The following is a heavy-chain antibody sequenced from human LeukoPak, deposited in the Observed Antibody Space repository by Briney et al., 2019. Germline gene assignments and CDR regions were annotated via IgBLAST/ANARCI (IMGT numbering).Heavy chain of an antibody. D-gene: IGHD2-15*01. V-gene: IGHV4-39*01. J-gene: IGHJ5*02. Sequence: SETLSLTCTVSGGSISSSSYYWGWIRQPPGKGLEWIGSIYYSGSTYYNPSLKSRVTISVDTSKNQFSLKLSSVTAADTAVYYCARHGDCSGASCYPGPGDWFDPWGQGTLVTVSS. CDR2: IYYSGST. CDR3: ARHGDCSGASCYPGPGDWFDP. CDR1: GGSISSSSYY.